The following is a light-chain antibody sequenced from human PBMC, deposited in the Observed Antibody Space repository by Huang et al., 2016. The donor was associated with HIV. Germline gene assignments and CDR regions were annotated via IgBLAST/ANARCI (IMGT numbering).Light chain of an antibody. J-gene: IGKJ2*01. CDR1: QSFSSS. CDR3: QQSDSTPYT. V-gene: IGKV1-39*01. CDR2: AAS. Sequence: DIQMTQSPSSLSASVGDRVTISCRSSQSFSSSLNWYQQRPGKAPKLLIYAASSLQSGVPSSVSGSGSGTDFSLTINSLQPEDFATYYCQQSDSTPYTFGQGTKLEIK.